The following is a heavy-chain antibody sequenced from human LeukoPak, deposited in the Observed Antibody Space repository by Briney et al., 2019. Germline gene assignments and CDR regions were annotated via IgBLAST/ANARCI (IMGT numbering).Heavy chain of an antibody. Sequence: GRSLRLSCAASGFTFSSYAMHWVRQAPGKGLEWVAVISYDGSNKYYADSVKGRFTISRDNSKNTLYLQMNSLRAEDTAVYYCARGLPTAYYYGPGSYYNDYYYYGMDVWGQGTTVTVSS. CDR3: ARGLPTAYYYGPGSYYNDYYYYGMDV. D-gene: IGHD3-10*01. CDR2: ISYDGSNK. CDR1: GFTFSSYA. V-gene: IGHV3-30-3*01. J-gene: IGHJ6*02.